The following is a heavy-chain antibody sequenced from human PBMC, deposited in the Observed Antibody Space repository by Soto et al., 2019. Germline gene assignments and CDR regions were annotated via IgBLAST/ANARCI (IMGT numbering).Heavy chain of an antibody. J-gene: IGHJ6*02. CDR2: IIPISDTT. V-gene: IGHV1-69*01. Sequence: QVQLVQSGAEVKKPGSSVKVSCKASGGTFSSYAISWVRQAPGQGLEWMGGIIPISDTTNYAQKFQGRVTIPADESTSTAYMELSSLRSGDTAVYYCARSQGSSTSLEIYYYYYYGMDVWGQGTTVTVSS. CDR1: GGTFSSYA. CDR3: ARSQGSSTSLEIYYYYYYGMDV. D-gene: IGHD2-2*01.